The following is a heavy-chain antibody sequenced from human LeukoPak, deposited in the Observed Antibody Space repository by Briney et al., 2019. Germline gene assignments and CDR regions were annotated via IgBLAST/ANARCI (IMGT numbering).Heavy chain of an antibody. J-gene: IGHJ4*02. CDR1: GASFNSDDQY. D-gene: IGHD3-22*01. CDR3: SRGLDSRKLGY. Sequence: SETLSLTCTVSGASFNSDDQYWNWIRQSPGKGLEWIGSIHSSGMLYNNPSLATRVTMSRDTSKNQYSLHLNSVTAADTAVFFCSRGLDSRKLGYWGQGILVTVSS. V-gene: IGHV4-31*03. CDR2: IHSSGML.